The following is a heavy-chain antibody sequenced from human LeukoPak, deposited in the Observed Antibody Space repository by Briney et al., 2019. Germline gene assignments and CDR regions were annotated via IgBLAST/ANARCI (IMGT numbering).Heavy chain of an antibody. Sequence: RGSLRLSCAASGFTVSSKHMSWVRQAPGKGLEWVSVIHPNTSTYYADSVKGRFTISRDDSKNTLYLQMHSLRAEDTAIYYCAKDPGYSSGAYYGDYWGQGAPVTVSS. CDR1: GFTVSSKH. CDR3: AKDPGYSSGAYYGDY. D-gene: IGHD3-10*01. J-gene: IGHJ4*02. V-gene: IGHV3-66*01. CDR2: IHPNTST.